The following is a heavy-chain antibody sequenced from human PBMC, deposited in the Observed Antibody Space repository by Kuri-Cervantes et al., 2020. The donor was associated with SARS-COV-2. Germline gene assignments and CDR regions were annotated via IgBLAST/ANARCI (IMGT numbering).Heavy chain of an antibody. CDR3: ARDGAELGHPPPDAFDI. CDR1: GGSFSGYD. CDR2: INHSGST. D-gene: IGHD7-27*01. Sequence: SETLSLTCAVYGGSFSGYDWSWIRQPPGKGLEWIGEINHSGSTNYNPSLKSRVTISVDTSKNQFSLKLSSVTAADTAVYYCARDGAELGHPPPDAFDIWGQGTMVTVSS. J-gene: IGHJ3*02. V-gene: IGHV4-34*01.